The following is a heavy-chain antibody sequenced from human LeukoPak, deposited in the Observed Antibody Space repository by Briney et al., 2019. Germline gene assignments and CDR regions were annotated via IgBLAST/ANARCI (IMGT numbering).Heavy chain of an antibody. J-gene: IGHJ4*02. Sequence: GGSLRLSCAASGFTFSSYWMSWVRQAPGKGLEWVANIKQDGSEKYYVDSVKGRFTISRDNAKNSLYLQMNSLRAEDTAVCYCATSHDYGDYADYWGQGTLVTVSS. CDR2: IKQDGSEK. V-gene: IGHV3-7*01. CDR1: GFTFSSYW. CDR3: ATSHDYGDYADY. D-gene: IGHD4-17*01.